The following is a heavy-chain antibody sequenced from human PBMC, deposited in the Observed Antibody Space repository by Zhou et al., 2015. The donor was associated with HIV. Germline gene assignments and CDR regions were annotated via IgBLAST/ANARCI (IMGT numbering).Heavy chain of an antibody. J-gene: IGHJ2*01. D-gene: IGHD3-16*01. CDR3: ARDRGGARPDWRYFDL. Sequence: LVQSGTEVRKPGSSVKVSCKASGGTFSGSDISWVRQAPGQGLEWMGGITPLFDIEEYAEKFRGRLTITVDESTGAAYMDLRSLRYEDAAVYYCARDRGGARPDWRYFDLWGRGSLVTVSS. CDR2: ITPLFDIE. V-gene: IGHV1-69*01. CDR1: GGTFSGSD.